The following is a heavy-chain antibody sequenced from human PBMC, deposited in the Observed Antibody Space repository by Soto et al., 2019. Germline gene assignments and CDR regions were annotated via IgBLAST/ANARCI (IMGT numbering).Heavy chain of an antibody. CDR2: IWYDGSNK. J-gene: IGHJ6*03. CDR3: ARAGSGWYEDYYYYMDV. CDR1: GFTFSSYG. D-gene: IGHD6-19*01. Sequence: PGGSLRLSCAASGFTFSSYGMHWVRQAPGKGLEWVAVIWYDGSNKYYADSVKGRFTISRDNSKNTLYLQMNSLRAEDTAVYYCARAGSGWYEDYYYYMDVWGKGTTVTVSS. V-gene: IGHV3-33*01.